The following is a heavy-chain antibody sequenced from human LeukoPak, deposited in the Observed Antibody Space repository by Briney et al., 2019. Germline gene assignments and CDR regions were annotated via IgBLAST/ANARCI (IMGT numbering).Heavy chain of an antibody. CDR3: ARAPSSYEAGNGYPNLGWLDP. CDR1: GYPIGLDYY. J-gene: IGHJ5*02. Sequence: SETLSLTCKVSGYPIGLDYYWVWIRQAPGRGLQWIGGFHRGRIQYNSALKSRVTISIDSSKNQFSLRMWPVTAADTAFYFCARAPSSYEAGNGYPNLGWLDPWGQGALVTVSS. V-gene: IGHV4-38-2*02. CDR2: FHRGRI. D-gene: IGHD5-24*01.